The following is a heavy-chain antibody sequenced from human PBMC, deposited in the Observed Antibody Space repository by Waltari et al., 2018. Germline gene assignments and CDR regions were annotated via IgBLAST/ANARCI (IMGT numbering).Heavy chain of an antibody. D-gene: IGHD5-12*01. V-gene: IGHV4-39*01. CDR2: IYYSGST. CDR1: GGSISSSSYY. J-gene: IGHJ4*02. CDR3: ARTYSGYDVFDY. Sequence: QLQLQESGPGLVKPSETLSLTCTVSGGSISSSSYYLGWIRQPPGKGLEWIGSIYYSGSTYYNPSLKSRVTISVDTSKNQFSLKLSSVTAADTVVYYCARTYSGYDVFDYWGQGTLVTVSS.